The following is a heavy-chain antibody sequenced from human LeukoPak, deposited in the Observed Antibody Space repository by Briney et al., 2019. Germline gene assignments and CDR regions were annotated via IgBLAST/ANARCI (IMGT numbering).Heavy chain of an antibody. CDR2: IYHSGST. CDR1: GVSISSSSYS. D-gene: IGHD3-10*01. Sequence: SETLSLTCTVSGVSISSSSYSWSWIRQPPGKGLEWIGYIYHSGSTYYNPSLKSRVTISVDRSKNQFSLKLSSVTAADTAVYYCTRGWITRNWFDPWGQGTLVTVSS. CDR3: TRGWITRNWFDP. J-gene: IGHJ5*02. V-gene: IGHV4-30-2*01.